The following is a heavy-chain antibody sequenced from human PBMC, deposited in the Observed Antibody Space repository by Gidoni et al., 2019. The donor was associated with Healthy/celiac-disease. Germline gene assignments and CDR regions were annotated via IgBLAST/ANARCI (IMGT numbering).Heavy chain of an antibody. CDR2: IIPIFGTA. V-gene: IGHV1-69*01. J-gene: IGHJ6*02. CDR1: GCTFSSYA. Sequence: QVQLVQSGAEAKKPGSSVKVSCKASGCTFSSYAISRVRQAPGQGLAWMGGIIPIFGTANYAQMFQGRVTITADESTSTAYMELSSLRSEDTAVYYCASLLWSVPPYYYYYGMDVWGQGTTVTVSS. CDR3: ASLLWSVPPYYYYYGMDV. D-gene: IGHD3-10*01.